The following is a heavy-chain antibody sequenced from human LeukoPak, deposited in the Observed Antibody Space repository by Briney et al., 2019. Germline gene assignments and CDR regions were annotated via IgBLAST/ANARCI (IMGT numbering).Heavy chain of an antibody. Sequence: PSETLSLTCAVSGGSISSITWWSWVRQPPGKGLEWIGEIYHTGSTNYNPSLKSRVTMSVDKSKNQFSLKLNSVTAADTAVYYCAREGGPQSLRGTFDPWGQGTLVTVSS. J-gene: IGHJ5*02. V-gene: IGHV4-4*02. CDR3: AREGGPQSLRGTFDP. CDR2: IYHTGST. D-gene: IGHD4-11*01. CDR1: GGSISSITW.